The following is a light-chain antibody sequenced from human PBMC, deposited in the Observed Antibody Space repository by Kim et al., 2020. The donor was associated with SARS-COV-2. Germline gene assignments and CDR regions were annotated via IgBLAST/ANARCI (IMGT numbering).Light chain of an antibody. V-gene: IGKV1-12*01. CDR3: QQSYSLPPT. Sequence: ASVVYSVTMTCLGSAGISTGLAWYQQKPGKAPNLLIYAASDLQSEVPSRFSGSGSGTVFTLTINSLQPEDIGTYFCQQSYSLPPTFGPGTNVDIK. CDR1: AGISTG. CDR2: AAS. J-gene: IGKJ3*01.